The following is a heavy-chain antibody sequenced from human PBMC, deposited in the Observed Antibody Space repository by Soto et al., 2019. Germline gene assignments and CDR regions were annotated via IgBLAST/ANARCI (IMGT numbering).Heavy chain of an antibody. D-gene: IGHD1-26*01. J-gene: IGHJ4*02. CDR2: ISYDGSNK. V-gene: IGHV3-30*18. CDR1: GFTFSSYG. Sequence: QVQLVESGGGVVQPGRSLRLSCAASGFTFSSYGMHWVRQAPGKGLEWVAVISYDGSNKYYADSVKGRFTISRDNSKNTLYRQMTSLRAEDTAVYYCAKNGDSGSYYGDYWGQGPLVTVSS. CDR3: AKNGDSGSYYGDY.